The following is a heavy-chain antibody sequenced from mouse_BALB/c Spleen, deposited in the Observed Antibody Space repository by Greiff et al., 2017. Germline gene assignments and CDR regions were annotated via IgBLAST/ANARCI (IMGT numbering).Heavy chain of an antibody. CDR2: IYPGDGDT. Sequence: VKLVESGAELVRPGSSVKISCKASGYAFSSYWMNWVKQRPGQGLEWIGQIYPGDGDTNYNGKFKGKATLTADKSSSTAYMQLSSLTSEDSAVYFCARSDYDYDGAYWGQGTLVTVSA. V-gene: IGHV1-80*01. D-gene: IGHD2-4*01. CDR1: GYAFSSYW. CDR3: ARSDYDYDGAY. J-gene: IGHJ3*01.